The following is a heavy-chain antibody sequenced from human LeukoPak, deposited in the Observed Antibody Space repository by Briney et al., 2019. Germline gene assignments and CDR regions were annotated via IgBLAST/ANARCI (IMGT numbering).Heavy chain of an antibody. Sequence: GGSLRLSCAASGFTFSTYTMNWVRQAPGKGLEWVSSISSSSSYIYYADSVKGRFTIPRDNAKNSLYLQMNSLRAEDTAVYYCARGRVAVIEVVYDAFDIWGQGTMVTVSS. D-gene: IGHD3-22*01. CDR3: ARGRVAVIEVVYDAFDI. J-gene: IGHJ3*02. CDR2: ISSSSSYI. V-gene: IGHV3-21*01. CDR1: GFTFSTYT.